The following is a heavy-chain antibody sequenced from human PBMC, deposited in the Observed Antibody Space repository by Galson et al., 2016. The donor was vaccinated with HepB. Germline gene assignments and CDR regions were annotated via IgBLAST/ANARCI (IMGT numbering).Heavy chain of an antibody. CDR3: ATVGQKWELIS. D-gene: IGHD1-26*01. CDR2: INSDGSIT. Sequence: SLRLSCAASGFTFSTYWMHWVRQVPGKGLVWVSLINSDGSITIYADSVKGRFTISRDNAKNTLYGPMNSLRADDTAVYYCATVGQKWELISWGQGTLVTVSS. V-gene: IGHV3-74*01. J-gene: IGHJ5*02. CDR1: GFTFSTYW.